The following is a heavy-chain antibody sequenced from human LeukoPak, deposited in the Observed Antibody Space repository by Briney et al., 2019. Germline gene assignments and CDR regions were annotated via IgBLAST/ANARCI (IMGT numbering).Heavy chain of an antibody. CDR2: IRSKAYGGAT. CDR3: TRERRVDY. Sequence: GGSLRLSCKASGFTFGDYAMSWVRQAPGKGLEWVGFIRSKAYGGATEYAASVKGRFTISRDDSKSIAYLQMNGLKTEDTAVYYCTRERRVDYWGQGTLVTVSS. CDR1: GFTFGDYA. V-gene: IGHV3-49*04. J-gene: IGHJ4*02.